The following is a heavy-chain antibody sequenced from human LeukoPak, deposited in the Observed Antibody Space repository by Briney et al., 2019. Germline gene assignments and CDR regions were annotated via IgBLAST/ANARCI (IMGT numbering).Heavy chain of an antibody. CDR3: ARDSGTTGEVKFDP. D-gene: IGHD3-10*01. CDR2: IFGSGTI. J-gene: IGHJ5*02. CDR1: GGSINSY. V-gene: IGHV4-4*07. Sequence: SETLSLTCTVSGGSINSYWGWIRQPAGKGLEWVGRIFGSGTITYNPALQSRLSISIDTSKNQFSLKLMSVTAADTAVYYCARDSGTTGEVKFDPWGQGTLVTVSS.